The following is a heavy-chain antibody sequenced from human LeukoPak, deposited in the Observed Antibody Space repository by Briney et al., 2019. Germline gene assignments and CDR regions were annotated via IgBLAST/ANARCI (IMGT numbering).Heavy chain of an antibody. Sequence: PSETLSLTCAVSGYSISSGYFWGWIRQPPGKGLEWIGSIYHSGSTYYNPSLKSRVTISVDTSKNQFSLKLSSVTAADPAVYYWARHPIVVVVAATRGAFDIWGQGTMVTVSS. CDR1: GYSISSGYF. CDR3: ARHPIVVVVAATRGAFDI. J-gene: IGHJ3*02. CDR2: IYHSGST. D-gene: IGHD2-15*01. V-gene: IGHV4-38-2*01.